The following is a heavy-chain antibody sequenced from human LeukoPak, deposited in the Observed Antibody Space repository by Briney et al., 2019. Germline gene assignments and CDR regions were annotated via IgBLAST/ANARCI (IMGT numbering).Heavy chain of an antibody. CDR3: ARDPSNTSGRNLFFDY. V-gene: IGHV1-18*01. D-gene: IGHD6-19*01. J-gene: IGHJ4*02. CDR1: GYIFNKYG. CDR2: ISCYNGDT. Sequence: GASVEVSCKASGYIFNKYGVSWVRQAPGQGLEWLAWISCYNGDTNYAQKFQGRVTVTTDTSTSTVFMELRNLNTDDTAVYYCARDPSNTSGRNLFFDYWGQGTLVTVSS.